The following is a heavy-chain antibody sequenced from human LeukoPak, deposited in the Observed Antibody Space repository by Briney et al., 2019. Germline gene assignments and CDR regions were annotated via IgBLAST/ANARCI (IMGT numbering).Heavy chain of an antibody. D-gene: IGHD6-13*01. CDR2: INPNSGGT. Sequence: ASVKVSCKASGYTFTGYYMHWVRQAPGQGLGWMGWINPNSGGTNYAQEFQGRVTMTRDTSISTAYMELSRLRSDDTAVYYCARVKSGSSWYVGFDPWGQGTLVTVSS. CDR1: GYTFTGYY. J-gene: IGHJ5*02. V-gene: IGHV1-2*02. CDR3: ARVKSGSSWYVGFDP.